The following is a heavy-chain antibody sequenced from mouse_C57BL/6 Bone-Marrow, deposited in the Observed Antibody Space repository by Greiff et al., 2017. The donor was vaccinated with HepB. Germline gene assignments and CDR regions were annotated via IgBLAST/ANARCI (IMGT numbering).Heavy chain of an antibody. D-gene: IGHD2-9*01. V-gene: IGHV1-62-2*01. CDR3: ARHEEESPYYVYAEAWFAY. Sequence: QVQLKQSGAELVKPGASVKLSCKASGYTFTEYTIHWVKQRSGQGLEWIGWFYPGSGSIKYNEKFKDKATLTADKSSSTVYMELSRLTSEDSAVYFSARHEEESPYYVYAEAWFAYWGQGTLVTVSA. CDR1: GYTFTEYT. CDR2: FYPGSGSI. J-gene: IGHJ3*01.